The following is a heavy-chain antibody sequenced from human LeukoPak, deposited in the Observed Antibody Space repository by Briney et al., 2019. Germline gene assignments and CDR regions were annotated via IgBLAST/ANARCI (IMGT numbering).Heavy chain of an antibody. Sequence: SETLSLTRAVYGGSFSGYYWSWIRQPPGKGLEWIGEINHSGSTNYNPSLKSRVTISVDTSKNQFSLKLSSVTAADTAVCYCATLSGAYCYWGQGTLVTVSS. D-gene: IGHD3-16*02. CDR1: GGSFSGYY. V-gene: IGHV4-34*01. J-gene: IGHJ4*02. CDR2: INHSGST. CDR3: ATLSGAYCY.